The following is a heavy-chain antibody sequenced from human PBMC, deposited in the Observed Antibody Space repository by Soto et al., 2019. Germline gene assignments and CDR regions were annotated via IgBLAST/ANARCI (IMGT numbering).Heavy chain of an antibody. CDR3: ARDPRSSYGPPYYYDSSGPEFFDY. CDR2: IIPIFGTA. V-gene: IGHV1-69*13. D-gene: IGHD3-22*01. CDR1: GGTFSSYA. J-gene: IGHJ4*02. Sequence: GASVKVSCKASGGTFSSYAISWVRQAPGQGLEWMGGIIPIFGTANYAQKFQGRVTITADESTSTAYMELSSLRSEDTAVYYCARDPRSSYGPPYYYDSSGPEFFDYWGQGTLVTVSS.